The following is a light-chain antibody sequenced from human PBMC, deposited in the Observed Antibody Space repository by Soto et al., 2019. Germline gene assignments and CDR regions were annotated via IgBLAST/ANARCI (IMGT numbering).Light chain of an antibody. CDR3: QQYGDSPWT. J-gene: IGKJ1*01. Sequence: EIVLTQSPGTLSLSPGERATLSCRASQSVTNSYLAWYQQNPGRAPRLLIYGASSRATGIPDRFSGSGSGTDFILTISRLEPEDFAVYYCQQYGDSPWTFGPGTKVEIK. CDR2: GAS. CDR1: QSVTNSY. V-gene: IGKV3-20*01.